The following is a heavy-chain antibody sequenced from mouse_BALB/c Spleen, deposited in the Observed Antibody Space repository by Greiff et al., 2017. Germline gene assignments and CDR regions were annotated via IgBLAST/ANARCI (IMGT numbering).Heavy chain of an antibody. CDR3: ARHHYDGLYFDY. Sequence: VQLQQSGPDLVAPSQSLSITCTVSGFSLTSYGVHWVRQPPGKGLEWLVVIWSDGSTTYNSALKSRLSISKDNSKSQVFLKMNSLQTDDTAMYYCARHHYDGLYFDYGGQGTTLTVAS. CDR2: IWSDGST. J-gene: IGHJ2*01. CDR1: GFSLTSYG. V-gene: IGHV2-6-2*01. D-gene: IGHD1-2*01.